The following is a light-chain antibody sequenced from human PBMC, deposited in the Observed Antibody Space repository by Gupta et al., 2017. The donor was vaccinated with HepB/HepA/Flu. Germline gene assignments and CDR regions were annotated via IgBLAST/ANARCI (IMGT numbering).Light chain of an antibody. CDR2: YKSDSDK. Sequence: QAVLTQPSSLSASPGASASLTCTLRSGINVGTYRIYWYQQKPGSPPQYLLRYKSDSDKQQGSGVPSRFSGSKDASANAGILLISGLQSEDEADYYCMNWHSSAWVFGGGTKLTVL. J-gene: IGLJ3*02. V-gene: IGLV5-45*02. CDR3: MNWHSSAWV. CDR1: SGINVGTYR.